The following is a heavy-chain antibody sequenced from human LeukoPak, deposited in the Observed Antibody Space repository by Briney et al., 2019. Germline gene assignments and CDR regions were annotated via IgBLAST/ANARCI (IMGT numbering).Heavy chain of an antibody. CDR3: AKDGGLWVSAHWGDS. J-gene: IGHJ4*02. V-gene: IGHV3-21*04. D-gene: IGHD7-27*01. CDR1: GFTFSDFS. CDR2: ITRSSGYI. Sequence: GGSLRLSCAASGFTFSDFSMNWVRQAPGRGLEWVSSITRSSGYIYYADSVKGRFTVSRDNSKNTLFLQMNSLRAEDTAVYYCAKDGGLWVSAHWGDSWGRGTLVTVSS.